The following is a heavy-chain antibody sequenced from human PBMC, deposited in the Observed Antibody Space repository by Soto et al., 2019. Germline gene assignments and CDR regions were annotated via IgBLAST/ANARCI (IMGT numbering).Heavy chain of an antibody. CDR3: ARDYGTSHLREPRWFDP. CDR1: GGSVSSGSYY. Sequence: SETLSLTCTVSGGSVSSGSYYWSWIRQPPGKGLEWIGYIYYSGSTNYNPSLKSRVTISVDTSKNQFSLKLSSVTAADTAVYYCARDYGTSHLREPRWFDPWGQGTLVTVS. D-gene: IGHD4-17*01. V-gene: IGHV4-61*01. J-gene: IGHJ5*02. CDR2: IYYSGST.